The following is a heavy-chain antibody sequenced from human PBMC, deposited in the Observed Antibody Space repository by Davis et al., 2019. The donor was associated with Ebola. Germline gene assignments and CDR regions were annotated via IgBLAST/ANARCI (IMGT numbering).Heavy chain of an antibody. CDR3: ARGTDGYNPGGYFDS. J-gene: IGHJ4*02. Sequence: GESLKISCKGSGYSFTSYWIVWVRQLPGKGLECMGIIFPGDSDTRYSPSFQGQVTISADKSISTAYLQWSSLKASDTAMYYCARGTDGYNPGGYFDSWGQGNLVTVSS. V-gene: IGHV5-51*01. CDR1: GYSFTSYW. D-gene: IGHD5-24*01. CDR2: IFPGDSDT.